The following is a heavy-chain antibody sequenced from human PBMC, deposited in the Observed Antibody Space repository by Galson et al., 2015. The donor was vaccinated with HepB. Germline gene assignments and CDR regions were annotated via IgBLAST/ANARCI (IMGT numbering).Heavy chain of an antibody. V-gene: IGHV1-46*01. CDR1: GYTFTSYY. D-gene: IGHD1-26*01. CDR2: INPSGGST. Sequence: SVKVSCKASGYTFTSYYTHWVRQAPGQGLEWMGIINPSGGSTSYAQKSQGSVTMTRDTSTSTVYMELSSLRSEETAVYYCARDEIVGATPYTYWAQGTLVTASS. CDR3: ARDEIVGATPYTY. J-gene: IGHJ4*02.